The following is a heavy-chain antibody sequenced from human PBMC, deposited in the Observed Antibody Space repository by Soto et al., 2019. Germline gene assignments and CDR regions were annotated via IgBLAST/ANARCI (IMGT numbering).Heavy chain of an antibody. D-gene: IGHD6-13*01. J-gene: IGHJ6*02. V-gene: IGHV3-21*01. CDR3: ARERNPIADYRYYGMDV. CDR1: GFTFSRYT. CDR2: ISSSGRYI. Sequence: GGSLRLSCAASGFTFSRYTMSWVRQSPGKGLEWVSSISSSGRYIYYAESLKGRITISRDNAENSLSLQMNSLRVDDTAVYFCARERNPIADYRYYGMDVWGQGTTVTVSS.